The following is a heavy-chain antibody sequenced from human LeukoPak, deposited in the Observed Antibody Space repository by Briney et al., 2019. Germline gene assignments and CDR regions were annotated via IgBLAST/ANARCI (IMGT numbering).Heavy chain of an antibody. D-gene: IGHD4-23*01. CDR1: GGSISSYY. Sequence: SETLSLTCTVSGGSISSYYWSWIRQPPGKGLEWIGYIYYSGSTNYNPSLKSRVTISVDTSKNQFSLKLSSVTAADTAVYYCARVGFADYGGNLDYWGQGTLVTVSS. J-gene: IGHJ4*02. V-gene: IGHV4-59*01. CDR3: ARVGFADYGGNLDY. CDR2: IYYSGST.